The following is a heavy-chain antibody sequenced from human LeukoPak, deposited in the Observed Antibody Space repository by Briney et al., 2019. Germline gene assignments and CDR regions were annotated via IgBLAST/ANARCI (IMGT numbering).Heavy chain of an antibody. D-gene: IGHD6-13*01. J-gene: IGHJ4*02. Sequence: GASVKVSCKASGYTFSNYGISWVRQAPGQGLEWMGWITAYNGNTNYAQKFQGRVTMTTDTSTSTAYMELRSLRSDDTAVYYCARAPAAGATRVDYWGQGTLVTVSS. CDR1: GYTFSNYG. CDR3: ARAPAAGATRVDY. V-gene: IGHV1-18*01. CDR2: ITAYNGNT.